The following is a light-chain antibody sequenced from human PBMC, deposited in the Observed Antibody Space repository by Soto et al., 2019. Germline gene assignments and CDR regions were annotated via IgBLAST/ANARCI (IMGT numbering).Light chain of an antibody. Sequence: DIVMTQSPLSLPVTPGEPASISCRSSQSLLHSNGYNYLDWYLQKPGQSPQLLIYLGSNRASGVPDRFSGSGSGTDFTLKISRVEAEDVGVYYCMQARQTPRVTFGGGNKVEIK. V-gene: IGKV2-28*01. CDR2: LGS. CDR3: MQARQTPRVT. CDR1: QSLLHSNGYNY. J-gene: IGKJ4*01.